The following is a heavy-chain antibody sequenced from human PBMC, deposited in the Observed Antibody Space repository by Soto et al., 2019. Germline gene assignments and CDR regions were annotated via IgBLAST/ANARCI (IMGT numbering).Heavy chain of an antibody. V-gene: IGHV1-46*01. CDR2: INPSDGST. D-gene: IGHD5-18*01. CDR3: ARSRVAMVTVVN. J-gene: IGHJ4*02. CDR1: GYTFTSYY. Sequence: QVQLVQSGAEVKKPGASVKVSCKASGYTFTSYYMHWVRQAPGQGLEWMGIINPSDGSTSYAQKFQGRVTMTRDTSTSTVYMELSSLRSEDTAVYYCARSRVAMVTVVNWGQGTLVTVSS.